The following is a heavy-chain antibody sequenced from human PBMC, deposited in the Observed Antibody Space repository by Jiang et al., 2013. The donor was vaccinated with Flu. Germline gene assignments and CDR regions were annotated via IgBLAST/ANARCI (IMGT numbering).Heavy chain of an antibody. J-gene: IGHJ4*02. CDR2: IIPLLNTP. CDR3: ASPGRGGVLDF. CDR1: GATFNTFA. V-gene: IGHV1-69*06. D-gene: IGHD3-10*01. Sequence: QSGSELTRPGSSVKVSCKGSGATFNTFAFSWVRQAPGQGLEWLGGIIPLLNTPNYAPKFQDRVSMTADRSTITAYLELRSLTSEDTGVYYCASPGRGGVLDFWGQGTQITVSS.